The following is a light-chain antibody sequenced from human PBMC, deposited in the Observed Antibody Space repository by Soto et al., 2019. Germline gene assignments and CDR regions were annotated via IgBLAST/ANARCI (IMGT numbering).Light chain of an antibody. Sequence: DIQMTQSPSSLSASVGDRVTITCRASQSISSYLNWYQHKPGKAPKLLIYAASSLQSGVPSRFSGSGSGTDFTLTISSLQPEDFATYYCQQSYGTPRTFGQGTKVEIK. V-gene: IGKV1-39*01. CDR2: AAS. CDR3: QQSYGTPRT. J-gene: IGKJ1*01. CDR1: QSISSY.